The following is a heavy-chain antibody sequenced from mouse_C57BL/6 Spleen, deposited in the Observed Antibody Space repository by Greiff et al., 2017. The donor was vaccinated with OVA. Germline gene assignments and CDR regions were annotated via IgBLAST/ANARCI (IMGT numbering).Heavy chain of an antibody. CDR2: ISSGGSYT. Sequence: EVKLVESGGDLVKPGGSLKLSCAASGFTFSSYGMSWVRQTPDKRLEWVATISSGGSYTYYPDSVKGRFTISRDNAKNTLYPQMSSLKSEHTAMYYCAMQGPDCYGSIWFAYWGQGTLVTVSA. V-gene: IGHV5-6*02. CDR3: AMQGPDCYGSIWFAY. CDR1: GFTFSSYG. J-gene: IGHJ3*01. D-gene: IGHD1-1*01.